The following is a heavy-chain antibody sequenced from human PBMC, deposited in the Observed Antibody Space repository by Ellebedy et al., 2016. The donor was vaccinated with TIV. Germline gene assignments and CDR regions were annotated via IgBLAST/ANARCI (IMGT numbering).Heavy chain of an antibody. CDR1: GFTFSSYW. D-gene: IGHD4-23*01. V-gene: IGHV3-74*03. CDR2: ISNDGSRI. CDR3: AREDPYGGNSGDY. J-gene: IGHJ4*02. Sequence: GESLKISCAASGFTFSSYWMHWVRQAPGRGLVWVSRISNDGSRITYADSVKGRFTISRDNAKNTLYLQMNSLRAEDTAVYFCAREDPYGGNSGDYWGQGTLVTVSS.